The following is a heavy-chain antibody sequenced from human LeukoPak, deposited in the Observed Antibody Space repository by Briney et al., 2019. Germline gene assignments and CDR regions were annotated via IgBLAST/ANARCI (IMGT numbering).Heavy chain of an antibody. CDR3: ARDGRQWLAQGCFDY. D-gene: IGHD6-19*01. J-gene: IGHJ4*02. CDR1: GFTFSSYA. V-gene: IGHV3-30*04. Sequence: GGSLRLSCAASGFTFSSYAMHWVRQAPGKGLEWVAVISYDGSNKYYADSVKGRFTISRDNSKNTLYLQMNSLRAEDTAVYYCARDGRQWLAQGCFDYWGQGTLVTVSS. CDR2: ISYDGSNK.